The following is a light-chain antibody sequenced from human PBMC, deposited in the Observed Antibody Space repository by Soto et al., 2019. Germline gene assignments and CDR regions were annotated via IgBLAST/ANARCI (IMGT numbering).Light chain of an antibody. CDR2: DAS. CDR1: QDINNF. Sequence: DIQMTQSPSSPSASVGDRVTITCQASQDINNFLNWYQQKPGSAPKLLIYDASNLETGVPSRFSGSGSGTDFIFSISSLQPEDIATYYCQHYDNLPPLTFGGGTKVDIK. CDR3: QHYDNLPPLT. V-gene: IGKV1-33*01. J-gene: IGKJ4*01.